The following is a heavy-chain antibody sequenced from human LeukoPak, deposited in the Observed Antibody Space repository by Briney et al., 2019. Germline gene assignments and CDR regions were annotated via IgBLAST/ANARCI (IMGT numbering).Heavy chain of an antibody. CDR3: ARARIAAAGTPPNY. J-gene: IGHJ4*02. D-gene: IGHD6-13*01. CDR2: IKQDGSEK. Sequence: GGSLRLSCAASGFTFSSYWMSWVRQAPGKGLEWVANIKQDGSEKYYVDSVKGRFTISRDNAKNSLYLQMSSLRAEDTAVYYCARARIAAAGTPPNYWGQGTLVTVSS. V-gene: IGHV3-7*05. CDR1: GFTFSSYW.